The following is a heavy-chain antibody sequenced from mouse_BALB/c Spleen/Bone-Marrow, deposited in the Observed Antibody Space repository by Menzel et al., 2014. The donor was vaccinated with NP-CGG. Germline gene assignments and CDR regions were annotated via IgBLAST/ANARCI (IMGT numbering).Heavy chain of an antibody. CDR1: GYTFTSYW. CDR2: LYPGSGST. CDR3: TNHYFDY. J-gene: IGHJ2*01. Sequence: LQQSGSELVRPGASVKLSCKASGYTFTSYWMHWVKQRSGQGLEWIGNLYPGSGSTNYGEKFKSKATLTVDTSSSTAYMQLSSLTSEDSAVYYCTNHYFDYWGQGTTLTVSS. V-gene: IGHV1S22*01.